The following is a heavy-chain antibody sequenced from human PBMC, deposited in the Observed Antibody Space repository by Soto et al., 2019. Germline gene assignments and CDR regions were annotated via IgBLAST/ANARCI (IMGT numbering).Heavy chain of an antibody. Sequence: ASVKVSCKASGGTFGSYAISWVRQAPGQRLEWMGWINAGNGNTKYSQEFQGRVTITRDTSASTAYMELSSLRSEDTAVYYCARAGCAGVTMVRGVILCDWFDPWGQGTLVTVSS. CDR3: ARAGCAGVTMVRGVILCDWFDP. CDR2: INAGNGNT. V-gene: IGHV1-3*01. CDR1: GGTFGSYA. J-gene: IGHJ5*02. D-gene: IGHD3-10*01.